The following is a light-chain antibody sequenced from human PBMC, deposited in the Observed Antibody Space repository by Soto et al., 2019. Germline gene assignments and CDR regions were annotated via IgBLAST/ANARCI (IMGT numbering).Light chain of an antibody. CDR3: QQYAGSPRT. J-gene: IGKJ2*01. CDR2: DAY. CDR1: QSVRSNF. Sequence: EIVLTQSPGTLSLSPGDTATLSCRDSQSVRSNFLAWYQHKPGQAPRLLIHDAYSRATGIPDRFSGSGSDRVFTLTISRLEPEDFAVYYCQQYAGSPRTFGQGTKLEIK. V-gene: IGKV3-20*01.